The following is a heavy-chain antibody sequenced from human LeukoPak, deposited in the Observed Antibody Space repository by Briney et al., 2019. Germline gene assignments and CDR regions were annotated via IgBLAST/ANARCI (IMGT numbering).Heavy chain of an antibody. CDR2: ISAYNGNT. Sequence: ASVKVSCKASGYTFTSYGISWVRQAPGQGLEWMGWISAYNGNTNYAQKLQGRVTMTTDTTTSTAYMELRSLRSDDTAVYYCARYYDSSGNNPDAFDIWGQGTMVTVSS. V-gene: IGHV1-18*01. J-gene: IGHJ3*02. D-gene: IGHD3-22*01. CDR1: GYTFTSYG. CDR3: ARYYDSSGNNPDAFDI.